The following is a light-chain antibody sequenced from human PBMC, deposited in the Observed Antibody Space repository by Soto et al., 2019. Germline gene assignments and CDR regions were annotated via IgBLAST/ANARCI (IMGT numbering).Light chain of an antibody. Sequence: QSVLTQPPSVSGAPGQRVSISCTGSTSNIGAPYDVHWYQHLPGTAPKLIIFEVIYRPSGVSSRFSGSKSGNTASLTISDLQADDEADYYCSSYTSLKTRVFGGGTQLTVL. V-gene: IGLV1-40*01. J-gene: IGLJ3*02. CDR3: SSYTSLKTRV. CDR1: TSNIGAPYD. CDR2: EVI.